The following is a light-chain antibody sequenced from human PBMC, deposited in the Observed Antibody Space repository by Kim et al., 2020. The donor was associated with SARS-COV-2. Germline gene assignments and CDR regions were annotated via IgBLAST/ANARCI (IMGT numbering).Light chain of an antibody. J-gene: IGLJ2*01. V-gene: IGLV3-9*01. CDR1: DIGRKA. CDR2: RDS. CDR3: QVWDINAVI. Sequence: SYELTQSLSVSVALGQTARITCGGNDIGRKAVHWYQQRPGQAPLLVIYRDSSRASGIPARFSGSNSGNTATLTIDSAQVSDDADYYCQVWDINAVIFGGG.